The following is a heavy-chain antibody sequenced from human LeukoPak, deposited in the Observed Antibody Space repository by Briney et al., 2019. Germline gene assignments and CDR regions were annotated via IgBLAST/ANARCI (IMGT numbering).Heavy chain of an antibody. V-gene: IGHV4-39*01. J-gene: IGHJ5*02. Sequence: SETLSLTCTVSGGSISSSSYYWGWIRQPPGKGLEWIGSIYYSGSTYYNPSLKSRVTISVDTSKNQFSLKLSSVTAADTTVYYCAVSSTNYDGWFDPWGQGALVTVSS. CDR3: AVSSTNYDGWFDP. D-gene: IGHD3-3*01. CDR2: IYYSGST. CDR1: GGSISSSSYY.